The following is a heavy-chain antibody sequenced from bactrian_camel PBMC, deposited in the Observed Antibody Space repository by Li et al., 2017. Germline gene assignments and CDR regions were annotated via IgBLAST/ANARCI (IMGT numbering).Heavy chain of an antibody. CDR2: IGSDGTT. V-gene: IGHV3S53*01. CDR1: GNTGRSTY. Sequence: QVQLVESGGGSVQAGGSLRLSCVASGNTGRSTYMAWFRQAPGKEREGVANIGSDGTTKYADSVKGRFTLSTDNAKNILYLHMSSLEPEDTGMYSCAVRTYDQSCGPLTTGENFVYWGQGTQVTVS. CDR3: AVRTYDQSCGPLTTGENFVY. J-gene: IGHJ4*01. D-gene: IGHD5*01.